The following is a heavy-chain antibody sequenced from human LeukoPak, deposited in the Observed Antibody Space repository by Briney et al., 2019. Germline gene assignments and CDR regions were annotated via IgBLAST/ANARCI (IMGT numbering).Heavy chain of an antibody. V-gene: IGHV1-18*04. CDR1: GYTFSSYG. J-gene: IGHJ4*02. CDR3: ARSFIAVAVTAYDY. D-gene: IGHD6-19*01. CDR2: ISAFNGNS. Sequence: ASVKVSCRASGYTFSSYGIGWVRQAPGQRPEWLGWISAFNGNSNYAPKFQGRVTVTTDTSTNTAYMELRSLRSDDTAVYYCARSFIAVAVTAYDYWGQGTLVTVSS.